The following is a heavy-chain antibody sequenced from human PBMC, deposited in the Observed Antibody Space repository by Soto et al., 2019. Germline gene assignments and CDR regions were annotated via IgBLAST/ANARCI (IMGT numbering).Heavy chain of an antibody. CDR1: GGSISSGGYY. V-gene: IGHV4-31*03. D-gene: IGHD2-15*01. Sequence: QVQLQESGPGLVKPSQTLSLTCTVSGGSISSGGYYWSWIRPRPGKGLEWIGYIYYSGSNYYNPSLKSRVTISVDTSKNQSSLKLSSVTAADTAVYYCARGSVVAATLFDYWGQGTLVTVSS. CDR2: IYYSGSN. J-gene: IGHJ4*02. CDR3: ARGSVVAATLFDY.